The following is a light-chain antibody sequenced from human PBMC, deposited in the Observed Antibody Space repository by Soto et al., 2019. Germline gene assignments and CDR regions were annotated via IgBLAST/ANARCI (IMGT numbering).Light chain of an antibody. V-gene: IGLV2-14*01. CDR2: DVS. J-gene: IGLJ1*01. CDR1: SSDVGGYNS. Sequence: QSALTQPASVSGSPGQSITISCTGTSSDVGGYNSVSWYQQHPGKAPKFMIYDVSNRPSGVSNRFSGSKSGNTASLTISGLQAEDEADYYGCSYTTSNTRQLVFGTGTKLTVL. CDR3: CSYTTSNTRQLV.